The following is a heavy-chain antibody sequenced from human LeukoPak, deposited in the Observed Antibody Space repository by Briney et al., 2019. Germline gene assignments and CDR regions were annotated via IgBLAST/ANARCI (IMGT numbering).Heavy chain of an antibody. CDR3: AKDRRGGQLWSQTDS. V-gene: IGHV3-43*02. CDR2: ISGDGGTT. CDR1: GFTFDDFA. J-gene: IGHJ4*02. Sequence: GGSLRLSCAAPGFTFDDFAMHWVRQAPGKGLKWVSLISGDGGTTYYTDSVKGRFTISRDNSNSSLYLQMNSLRAEDSALYYCAKDRRGGQLWSQTDSWGQGTLVTVSS. D-gene: IGHD3-16*01.